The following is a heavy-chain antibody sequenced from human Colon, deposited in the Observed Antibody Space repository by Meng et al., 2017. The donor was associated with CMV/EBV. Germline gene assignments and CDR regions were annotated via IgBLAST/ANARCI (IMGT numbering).Heavy chain of an antibody. V-gene: IGHV3-21*01. CDR3: TRDYYTSR. Sequence: GGSLRLSCAASGFTFSSYMMNWVRQAPGKGLEWVSSISATSADIYYADSVRGRFTITRDNAKNSVYLEMNSLTAEDTAIYYCTRDYYTSRWGQGTLVTVSS. CDR2: ISATSADI. D-gene: IGHD1-26*01. CDR1: GFTFSSYM. J-gene: IGHJ4*02.